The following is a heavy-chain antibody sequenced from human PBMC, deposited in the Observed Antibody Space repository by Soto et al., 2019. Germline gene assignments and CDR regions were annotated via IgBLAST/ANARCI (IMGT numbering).Heavy chain of an antibody. Sequence: QVQLVQSGAEVKRPGSSVKVSCKASGGTFNNYAINWVRQAPGQGLEWMGDISPMFGKANYAQKFQGRGKTTADDSTATAYLELSSLRSEDTALYYCAREVEVHTPVFGFWGQGSLVTVSS. V-gene: IGHV1-69*01. CDR3: AREVEVHTPVFGF. CDR2: ISPMFGKA. J-gene: IGHJ4*02. CDR1: GGTFNNYA. D-gene: IGHD3-10*01.